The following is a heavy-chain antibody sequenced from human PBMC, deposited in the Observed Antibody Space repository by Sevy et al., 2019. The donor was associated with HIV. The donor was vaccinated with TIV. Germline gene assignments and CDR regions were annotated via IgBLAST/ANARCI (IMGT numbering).Heavy chain of an antibody. D-gene: IGHD1-26*01. J-gene: IGHJ1*01. CDR2: TSYDGSHK. Sequence: GGSLRLSCAASGFTFSTYWMHWVRQAPGKGLEWVAVTSYDGSHKYYADSVKGRFTVSRDNSRNILSLEMSSLTRDDTAVYYCARGENDDEFFQYWGQGTLVTVSS. CDR3: ARGENDDEFFQY. CDR1: GFTFSTYW. V-gene: IGHV3-30*03.